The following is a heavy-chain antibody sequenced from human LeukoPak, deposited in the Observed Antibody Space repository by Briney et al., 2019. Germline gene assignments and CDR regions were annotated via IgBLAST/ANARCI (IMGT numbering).Heavy chain of an antibody. CDR2: ISGSGGST. D-gene: IGHD4-11*01. V-gene: IGHV3-23*01. CDR3: AKDPLRSNLVPDQKAWVGLFDY. Sequence: GGSLRLSCAASGFTFSSYAMSWVRQAPGKGLEWVSAISGSGGSTYYADAVEGRFTISRDNSKNMLYLQMNSLRAEDTAVYYCAKDPLRSNLVPDQKAWVGLFDYWGQGTLVTVSS. CDR1: GFTFSSYA. J-gene: IGHJ4*02.